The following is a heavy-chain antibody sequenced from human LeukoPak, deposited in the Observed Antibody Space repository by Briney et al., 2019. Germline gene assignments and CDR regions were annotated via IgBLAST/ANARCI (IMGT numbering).Heavy chain of an antibody. Sequence: SETLSLTCAVYGESFSGYYWTWIRQSPGKGLEWIGEINHSGSTNYNPSLESRVTISVDTSKNQFSLKLTSVTAADTAVYYCARGGFEWPSGTYSDYWGQGTPVTVSS. D-gene: IGHD3-10*01. J-gene: IGHJ4*02. CDR3: ARGGFEWPSGTYSDY. CDR1: GESFSGYY. V-gene: IGHV4-34*01. CDR2: INHSGST.